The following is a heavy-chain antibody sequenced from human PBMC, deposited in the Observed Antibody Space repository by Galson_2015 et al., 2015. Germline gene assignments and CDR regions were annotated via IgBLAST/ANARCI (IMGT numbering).Heavy chain of an antibody. J-gene: IGHJ4*02. CDR2: IKSKTDGGTT. V-gene: IGHV3-15*01. Sequence: SLRLSCAASGFTFSNAWMSWVRQAPGKGLEWVGRIKSKTDGGTTDYAAPVKGRFTISRDDSKHTLYLQMNSLKNEDTAVYYCTTPDDYGDYPFDYWGQGTLVTVSS. CDR3: TTPDDYGDYPFDY. CDR1: GFTFSNAW. D-gene: IGHD4-17*01.